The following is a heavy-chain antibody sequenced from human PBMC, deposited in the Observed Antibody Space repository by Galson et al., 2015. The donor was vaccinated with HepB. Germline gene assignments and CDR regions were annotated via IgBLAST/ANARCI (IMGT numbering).Heavy chain of an antibody. CDR1: GFTFSRYD. J-gene: IGHJ6*02. Sequence: SLRLSCAASGFTFSRYDMHWVRQAPGKGLEWVALISYDGSGEYYADSVKGRFIISRDNSKNTLYLQMNSLRAEDTAVYYCAKRAQYSSTWGRTRFSSYFDMDVCGQWTTVTVSS. D-gene: IGHD6-13*01. CDR3: AKRAQYSSTWGRTRFSSYFDMDV. V-gene: IGHV3-30*18. CDR2: ISYDGSGE.